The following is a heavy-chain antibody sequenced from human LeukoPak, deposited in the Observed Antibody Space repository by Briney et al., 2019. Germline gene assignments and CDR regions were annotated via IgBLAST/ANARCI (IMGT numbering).Heavy chain of an antibody. J-gene: IGHJ4*02. CDR2: INHSGST. CDR3: ARYNDFWSGYPHFDY. Sequence: SETLSLTCAVYGGSFSGYYWRWIRQPPGKGLEWIEEINHSGSTNYNPSLKSRVTISVDTSKNQFSLKLSSVTAADTAVYYCARYNDFWSGYPHFDYWGQGTLVTVSS. V-gene: IGHV4-34*01. CDR1: GGSFSGYY. D-gene: IGHD3-3*01.